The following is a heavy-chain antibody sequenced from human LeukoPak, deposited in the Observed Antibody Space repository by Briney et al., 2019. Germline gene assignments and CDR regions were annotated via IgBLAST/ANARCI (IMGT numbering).Heavy chain of an antibody. Sequence: ASLKVSSKPSGGTFSSYAISWVRQAPGHSLEWMGGIIPIFGTANYEQKFQGRVTITADESTSTAYMELSSLRSEDTAVYYCAREEQQLLAPWGQGTLVTVSS. CDR2: IIPIFGTA. CDR3: AREEQQLLAP. D-gene: IGHD6-13*01. CDR1: GGTFSSYA. V-gene: IGHV1-69*13. J-gene: IGHJ5*02.